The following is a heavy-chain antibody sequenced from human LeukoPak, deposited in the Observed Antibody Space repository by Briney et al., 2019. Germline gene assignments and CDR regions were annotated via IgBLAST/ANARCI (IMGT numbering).Heavy chain of an antibody. J-gene: IGHJ4*02. CDR2: FYVGGAT. V-gene: IGHV3-23*03. CDR3: ARGDGYNFFDY. Sequence: GGSQSLSCPAYGFTFNSYAMTCVRQDPGKGLEWVSVFYVGGATYDADSVKGRFTISRDNSENTLYLQMKRLRAEDTAVYYCARGDGYNFFDYWGQGTLVTVSS. D-gene: IGHD5-24*01. CDR1: GFTFNSYA.